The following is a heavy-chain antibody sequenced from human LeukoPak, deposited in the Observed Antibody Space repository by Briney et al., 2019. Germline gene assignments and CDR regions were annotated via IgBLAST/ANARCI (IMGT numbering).Heavy chain of an antibody. CDR1: GFTFSGYA. D-gene: IGHD3-10*01. CDR3: ARAGANWFDP. J-gene: IGHJ5*02. CDR2: ISRSGDNT. V-gene: IGHV3-23*01. Sequence: PGGSLRLSCAASGFTFSGYAMSWVRQAPGKGLQWVSTISRSGDNTYYADSVKGRFTISRDNSKNTLYVQMNSLRAEDTAIYYCARAGANWFDPRGQGTLVTVSS.